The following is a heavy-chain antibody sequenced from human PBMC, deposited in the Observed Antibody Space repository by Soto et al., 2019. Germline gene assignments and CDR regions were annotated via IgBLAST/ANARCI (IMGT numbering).Heavy chain of an antibody. CDR3: ARDRPRSGKPLDY. J-gene: IGHJ4*02. D-gene: IGHD2-15*01. V-gene: IGHV4-61*01. Sequence: SETLSLTCTVSGGSVSSGSYYWSWIRQPPGKGLEWIGYIYYSGRTNYNPSLKSRVTISVDTSKNQFSLKLSSVTAADTAVYYCARDRPRSGKPLDYWGQGTLVTVSS. CDR2: IYYSGRT. CDR1: GGSVSSGSYY.